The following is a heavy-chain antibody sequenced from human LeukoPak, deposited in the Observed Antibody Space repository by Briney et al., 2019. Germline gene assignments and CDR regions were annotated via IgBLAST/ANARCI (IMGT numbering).Heavy chain of an antibody. D-gene: IGHD6-19*01. V-gene: IGHV3-21*01. CDR2: ISYSSSYI. CDR3: ARDYSSGWCNY. J-gene: IGHJ4*02. CDR1: VFTFSSYN. Sequence: GGSLTLSCAASVFTFSSYNMQWLQHTPEKGLEWVSYISYSSSYIYYADSVKGRFTISRDNAKNSLYLQMSSLRAEDTAVYYCARDYSSGWCNYWGQGTLVTVSS.